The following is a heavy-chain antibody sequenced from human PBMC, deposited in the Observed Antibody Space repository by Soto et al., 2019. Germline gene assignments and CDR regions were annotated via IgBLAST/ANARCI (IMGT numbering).Heavy chain of an antibody. CDR3: ARARVGATDY. D-gene: IGHD1-26*01. CDR2: ISSSSSTI. J-gene: IGHJ4*02. Sequence: GGSLRLSCAASGFTFSSYSMNWVRQAPGKGLEWVSYISSSSSTIYYADSVKGRFTISRDNAKNSLYLQMNSLRAEDPAVYYCARARVGATDYWGQGTLVTVSS. V-gene: IGHV3-48*04. CDR1: GFTFSSYS.